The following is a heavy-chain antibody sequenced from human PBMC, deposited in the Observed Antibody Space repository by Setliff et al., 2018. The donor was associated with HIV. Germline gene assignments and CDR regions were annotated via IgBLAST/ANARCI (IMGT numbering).Heavy chain of an antibody. CDR2: IIPIVGTP. CDR1: GYTFTNYP. J-gene: IGHJ6*02. D-gene: IGHD1-1*01. CDR3: ARDQSEERWRQLEDNYYYAMDV. Sequence: SVKVSCKTSGYTFTNYPIYWVRQAPGQRLEWMGGIIPIVGTPNYAQKFQGRVTITADDSTSTAYMELTSLRSEDTAVYFCARDQSEERWRQLEDNYYYAMDVWGQGTTVTVSS. V-gene: IGHV1-69*13.